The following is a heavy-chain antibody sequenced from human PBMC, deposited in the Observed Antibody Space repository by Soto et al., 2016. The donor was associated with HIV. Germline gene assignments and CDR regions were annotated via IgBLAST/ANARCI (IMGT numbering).Heavy chain of an antibody. Sequence: QVQLVQSGAEVKKPGASVKVSCKTSGYTFTAYYMQWVRQAPGQGLEWMGWINPNSGGTKYAQKFQGRVTMTMDTAISTAYMELSRLKYDDTAVYYCATTLKSGLGSSSNGEHWPYGLHVWGQGTTVTVFS. CDR3: ATTLKSGLGSSSNGEHWPYGLHV. CDR1: GYTFTAYY. CDR2: INPNSGGT. D-gene: IGHD3-10*01. J-gene: IGHJ6*02. V-gene: IGHV1-2*02.